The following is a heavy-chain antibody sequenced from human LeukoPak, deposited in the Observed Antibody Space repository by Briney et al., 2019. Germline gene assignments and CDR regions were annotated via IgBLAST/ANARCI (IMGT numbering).Heavy chain of an antibody. V-gene: IGHV4-34*10. CDR3: ARDSGYNVNDHDVNAFDI. J-gene: IGHJ3*02. D-gene: IGHD5-24*01. CDR2: INHNGNT. CDR1: GGSFSDYY. Sequence: PSETLSLTCGVYGGSFSDYYWTWIRQPPGKGLEWIGEINHNGNTNYNPSLKSRVTMSVDTSKHQFSLKLSSVTAADTALYYCARDSGYNVNDHDVNAFDIWGQGTMVTISS.